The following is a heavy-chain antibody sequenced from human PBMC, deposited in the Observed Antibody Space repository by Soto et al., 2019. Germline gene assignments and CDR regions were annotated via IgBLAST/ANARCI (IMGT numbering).Heavy chain of an antibody. V-gene: IGHV3-43*01. CDR1: GFTFDDYT. J-gene: IGHJ6*02. CDR3: AKDGSSSWWSQSYYYYGMDV. Sequence: GGSLRLSCAASGFTFDDYTMHWVRQAPGKGLEWVSLISWDGGSTYYADSVKGRFTISRDNSKNSLYLQMNSLRTEDTALYYWAKDGSSSWWSQSYYYYGMDVWGQGTTVTVSS. CDR2: ISWDGGST. D-gene: IGHD6-13*01.